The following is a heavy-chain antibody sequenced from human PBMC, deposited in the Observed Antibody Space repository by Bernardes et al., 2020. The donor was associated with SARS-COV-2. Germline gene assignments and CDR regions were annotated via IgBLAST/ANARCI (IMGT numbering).Heavy chain of an antibody. CDR1: GFTFNGYA. CDR3: AKGKRNYDILISAFDI. D-gene: IGHD3-9*01. V-gene: IGHV3-23*01. Sequence: GGSLRLSCAASGFTFNGYAMSWVRQAPGKGLEWVSVISVSGGDIYYADSVKGRFTTSRDNSKNTLYLQMNSLRAEDTAVYYCAKGKRNYDILISAFDIWGQGTMVTVSS. CDR2: ISVSGGDI. J-gene: IGHJ3*02.